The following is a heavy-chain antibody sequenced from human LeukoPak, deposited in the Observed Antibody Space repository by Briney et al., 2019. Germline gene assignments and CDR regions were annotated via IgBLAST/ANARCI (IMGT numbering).Heavy chain of an antibody. CDR2: IKEDGSEK. CDR3: AKDRGWLTFDY. J-gene: IGHJ4*02. CDR1: GFTFSSSW. V-gene: IGHV3-7*01. Sequence: GVSLRLSCAASGFTFSSSWMTWVRQAPGKGLEWVANIKEDGSEKYYVDSVKGRFTISRDNAKNSLYLQMNSQRAEDTAVYYCAKDRGWLTFDYWGQGTLVSVSS. D-gene: IGHD5-24*01.